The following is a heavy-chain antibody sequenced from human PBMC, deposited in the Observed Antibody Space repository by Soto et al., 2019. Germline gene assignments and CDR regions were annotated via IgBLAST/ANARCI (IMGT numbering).Heavy chain of an antibody. CDR3: ARASSSSGSNN. J-gene: IGHJ4*02. Sequence: QVQLVESGGGVVQPGRSLRLSCAASGFTFSSYAMHWVRQAPGKGLEWVAVISYDGSNKYYADSVKGRFTISRDNSKNPLYLQMNSLRAEDTAVYYCARASSSSGSNNWGQGTLVTVSS. V-gene: IGHV3-30-3*01. CDR1: GFTFSSYA. D-gene: IGHD6-6*01. CDR2: ISYDGSNK.